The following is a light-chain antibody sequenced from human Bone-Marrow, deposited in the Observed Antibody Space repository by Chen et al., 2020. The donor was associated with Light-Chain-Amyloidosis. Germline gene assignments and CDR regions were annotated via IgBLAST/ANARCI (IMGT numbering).Light chain of an antibody. V-gene: IGKV3-20*01. CDR3: QQYEMYT. CDR2: GAS. CDR1: QSVSSSY. Sequence: EIVLTQSPGTLSLSPGERATLSCRASQSVSSSYLAWYQQKPGQAPRLLIYGASSRATGIPDRFSGSGSGTDFTLNISRLEPEDFAVYYCQQYEMYTFGQGTKLEIK. J-gene: IGKJ2*01.